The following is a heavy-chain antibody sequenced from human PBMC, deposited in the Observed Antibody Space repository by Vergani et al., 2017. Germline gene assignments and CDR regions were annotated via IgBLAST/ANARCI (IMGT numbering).Heavy chain of an antibody. Sequence: QVQLEESGPGLVKPSETLSLTCTVSGVSITSFYWAWVRQPPGKGLEWIGLISYTGSNNYNSSLQSRVSMSVDTSKNQFSLNLSSVTAADTAIYYCATFRRFGMSATDSYPFDYWGRGTLVTVSS. J-gene: IGHJ4*01. CDR1: GVSITSFY. D-gene: IGHD2-21*01. CDR2: ISYTGSN. V-gene: IGHV4-59*01. CDR3: ATFRRFGMSATDSYPFDY.